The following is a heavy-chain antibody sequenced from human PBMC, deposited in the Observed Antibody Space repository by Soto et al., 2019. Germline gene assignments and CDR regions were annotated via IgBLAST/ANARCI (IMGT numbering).Heavy chain of an antibody. D-gene: IGHD2-21*02. Sequence: GGSLRLSCAASGFTFSSYAMHWVRQAPGKGLEWVAVITYGGSNKYYADSVRGRFTISRDNAKNSLYLQMNSLRADDTAVYYCARGDPDFADAFDIWGRGTVVTVSS. CDR2: ITYGGSNK. J-gene: IGHJ3*02. V-gene: IGHV3-30-3*01. CDR3: ARGDPDFADAFDI. CDR1: GFTFSSYA.